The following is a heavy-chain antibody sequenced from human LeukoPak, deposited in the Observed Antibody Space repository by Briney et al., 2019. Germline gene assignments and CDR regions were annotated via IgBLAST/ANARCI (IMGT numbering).Heavy chain of an antibody. Sequence: SETLSLTXTVSGGSISSSSYYWGWIGQPPGKGLQWIGSIYYSGSTYYNPSLKSRVTISVDTSKNQFSLKRSSVTAADTAVYYCARYPDDFWSGYPKPYFDYWGQGTLVTVSS. D-gene: IGHD3-3*01. CDR1: GGSISSSSYY. CDR2: IYYSGST. J-gene: IGHJ4*02. CDR3: ARYPDDFWSGYPKPYFDY. V-gene: IGHV4-39*01.